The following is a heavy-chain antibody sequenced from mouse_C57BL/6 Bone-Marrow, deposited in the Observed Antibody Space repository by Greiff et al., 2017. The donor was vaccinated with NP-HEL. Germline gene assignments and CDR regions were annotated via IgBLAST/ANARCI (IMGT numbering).Heavy chain of an antibody. J-gene: IGHJ1*03. CDR2: IDPANGNT. Sequence: EVQLQQSVAELVRPGASVKLSCTASGFNIKNTYMHWVKQRPEQGLEWIGRIDPANGNTKYAPKFQGKATITADTSSNTAYLQLSSLTSEDTAIYYCASITTVVATYWYFDVWGTGTTVTVSS. D-gene: IGHD1-1*01. V-gene: IGHV14-3*01. CDR3: ASITTVVATYWYFDV. CDR1: GFNIKNTY.